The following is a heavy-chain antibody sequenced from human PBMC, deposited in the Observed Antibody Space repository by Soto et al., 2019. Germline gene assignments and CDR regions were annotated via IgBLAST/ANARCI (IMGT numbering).Heavy chain of an antibody. Sequence: SVKVSCKASGCTFSSYAISCVRQAPGQGLEWMGGIIPIFGTANYAQKFQGRVTITADESTSTAYMELSSLRSEDTAVYYCARDKHPGYSSSWYDYWGQGTLVTVSS. V-gene: IGHV1-69*13. CDR3: ARDKHPGYSSSWYDY. CDR1: GCTFSSYA. D-gene: IGHD6-13*01. CDR2: IIPIFGTA. J-gene: IGHJ4*02.